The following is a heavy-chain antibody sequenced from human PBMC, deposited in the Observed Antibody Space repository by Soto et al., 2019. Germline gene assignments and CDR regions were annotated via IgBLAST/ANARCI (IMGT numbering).Heavy chain of an antibody. Sequence: QVQLVQSGAEVKKPGASLKVSCKPSGYTFTDYYIHWVRQAPGQGLEWMGWINPNSGNTNYAQRFQGRVTMTRDTSISTVYMELRSLRSDDTAVYYCARARVKWELKPDAFDIWGQGTMVTVSS. V-gene: IGHV1-2*02. CDR3: ARARVKWELKPDAFDI. CDR2: INPNSGNT. CDR1: GYTFTDYY. D-gene: IGHD1-26*01. J-gene: IGHJ3*02.